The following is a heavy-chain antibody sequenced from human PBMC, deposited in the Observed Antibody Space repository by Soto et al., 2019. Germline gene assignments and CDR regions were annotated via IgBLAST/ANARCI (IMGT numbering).Heavy chain of an antibody. CDR3: AQAEYSSGWYEGY. V-gene: IGHV3-30*18. CDR2: ISYDGSNK. J-gene: IGHJ4*02. CDR1: GFTFSSYG. Sequence: QVQLVESGGGVVQPGRSLRLSCAASGFTFSSYGMHWVRQAPGKGLEWVAVISYDGSNKYYADSLKGRFTISRDNSKNTLYVQMNSLRAEDTDVYYCAQAEYSSGWYEGYWGQGTLVTVSS. D-gene: IGHD6-19*01.